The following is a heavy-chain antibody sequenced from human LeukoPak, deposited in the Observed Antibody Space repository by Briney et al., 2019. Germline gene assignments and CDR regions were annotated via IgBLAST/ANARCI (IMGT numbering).Heavy chain of an antibody. J-gene: IGHJ5*02. D-gene: IGHD5-18*01. CDR3: ARPGRGYSYGPNWFDP. CDR1: GYTFTSYD. CDR2: MNPNSGNT. V-gene: IGHV1-8*01. Sequence: ASVKVSCKASGYTFTSYDINWVRQATGQGLEWMGWMNPNSGNTGYAQKFQGRVTMTRNTSIGTAYMELSSLRSEDTAVYYCARPGRGYSYGPNWFDPWGQGTLVTVSS.